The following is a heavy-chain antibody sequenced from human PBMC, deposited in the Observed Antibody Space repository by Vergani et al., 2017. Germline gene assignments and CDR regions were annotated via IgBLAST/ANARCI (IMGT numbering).Heavy chain of an antibody. V-gene: IGHV4-30-2*02. CDR2: IYHSGST. J-gene: IGHJ3*02. Sequence: QLQLQESGSGLVKPSQTLSLTCAVSGGSISSGGYSWSWIRQPPGKGLEWIGYIYHSGSTYYNPSLKSRVTISVDTSKNQFSLKLSSVTAADTAVYYCAQGDFWSGYFPGNHQDAFDIWGQGTMVTVSS. CDR3: AQGDFWSGYFPGNHQDAFDI. D-gene: IGHD3-3*01. CDR1: GGSISSGGYS.